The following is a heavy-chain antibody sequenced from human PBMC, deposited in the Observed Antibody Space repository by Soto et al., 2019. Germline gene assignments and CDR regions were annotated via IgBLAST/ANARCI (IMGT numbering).Heavy chain of an antibody. CDR1: SGSISSSSYY. D-gene: IGHD3-22*01. J-gene: IGHJ5*02. Sequence: SETLSLTCTVTSGSISSSSYYWGWIRQPPGKGLEWIGSIYYSGSTYYNPSLKSRVTISVDTSKNQFSLKLSSVTAADTAVYYCARQAYYYDSSGYYYIRWFDPWGQGTLVTVSS. CDR2: IYYSGST. CDR3: ARQAYYYDSSGYYYIRWFDP. V-gene: IGHV4-39*01.